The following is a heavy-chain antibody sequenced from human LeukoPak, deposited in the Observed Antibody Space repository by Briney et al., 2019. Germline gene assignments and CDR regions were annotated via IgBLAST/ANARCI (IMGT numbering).Heavy chain of an antibody. D-gene: IGHD3-10*01. J-gene: IGHJ5*02. CDR2: ISSSSSIT. CDR1: GFTFSSHS. V-gene: IGHV3-48*02. Sequence: AGGSLRLSCVASGFTFSSHSMNWARQAPGKGLEWGSYISSSSSITYYAGSVKGRFTISRDNAKKSLYLQMNSLRDEDTAVYYCARALTGPRDGSGSHYRWFDPWGQGTLVTVSS. CDR3: ARALTGPRDGSGSHYRWFDP.